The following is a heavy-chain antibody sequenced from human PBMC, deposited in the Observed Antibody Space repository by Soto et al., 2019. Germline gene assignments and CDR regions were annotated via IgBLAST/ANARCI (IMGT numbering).Heavy chain of an antibody. J-gene: IGHJ4*02. V-gene: IGHV4-59*01. CDR3: ARDSGYSVY. D-gene: IGHD5-18*01. CDR2: IYYSGST. CDR1: GGSISSYY. Sequence: ASETLSLTCTVSGGSISSYYWSWIRQPPGKGLEWIGYIYYSGSTNYNPSLKSRVTISVDTSKNQFSLKPSSVTAADTAVYYCARDSGYSVYWGQGTLVTVSS.